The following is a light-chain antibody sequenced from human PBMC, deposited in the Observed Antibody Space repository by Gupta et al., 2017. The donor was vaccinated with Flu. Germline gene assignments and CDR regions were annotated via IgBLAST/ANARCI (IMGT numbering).Light chain of an antibody. J-gene: IGKJ2*01. V-gene: IGKV3-11*01. CDR1: QSVTS. Sequence: ATLSLSPGDRATRSCRASQSVTSFDWYQKKPGQAPRLLIYDASNRAKGIKARFSGSGAGTDFTRTISRREPEDFAVYYCQQRSNGDPMYTFGQGTKLQIK. CDR2: DAS. CDR3: QQRSNGDPMYT.